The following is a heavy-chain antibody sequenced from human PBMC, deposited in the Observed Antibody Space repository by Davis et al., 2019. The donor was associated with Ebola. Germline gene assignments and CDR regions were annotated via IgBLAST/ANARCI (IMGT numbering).Heavy chain of an antibody. CDR3: AKDMRSKINPSGVDV. CDR2: ITGSGGTT. J-gene: IGHJ6*02. D-gene: IGHD2/OR15-2a*01. CDR1: GFTFSSYV. V-gene: IGHV3-23*01. Sequence: PGGSLRLSCEASGFTFSSYVMSWVCQAPGKGLEWVSSITGSGGTTYYADSVKGRFTVSRDNSHNTVFLQMNSLRAEDTALYYCAKDMRSKINPSGVDVWGQGTTVTVSS.